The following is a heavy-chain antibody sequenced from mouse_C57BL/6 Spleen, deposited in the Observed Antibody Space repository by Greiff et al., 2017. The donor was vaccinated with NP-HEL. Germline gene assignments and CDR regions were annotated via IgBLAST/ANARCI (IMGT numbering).Heavy chain of an antibody. CDR2: INYDGSST. J-gene: IGHJ1*03. D-gene: IGHD2-4*01. CDR3: AREEDYGDVPGGYFDV. V-gene: IGHV5-16*01. Sequence: EVKVVESEGGLVQPGSSMKLSCTASGFTFSDYYMAWVRQVPEKGLEWVANINYDGSSTYYLDSLKSRFIISRDNAKNILYLQMSSLKSEDTATYYCAREEDYGDVPGGYFDVWGTGTTVTVSS. CDR1: GFTFSDYY.